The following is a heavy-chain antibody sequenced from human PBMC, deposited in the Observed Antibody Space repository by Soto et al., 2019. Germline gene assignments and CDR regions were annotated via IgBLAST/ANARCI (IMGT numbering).Heavy chain of an antibody. CDR2: IKFDGSST. CDR1: GFTFSTYW. J-gene: IGHJ6*02. Sequence: EVQLVESGGGLVQPGGSLRLSCVASGFTFSTYWMHWVRQAPRKGLVWVSRIKFDGSSTSYADSVKGRFTISRDNAKNTVYLQMNRLGAEDTGVFYCARGLRNYYGVDVWGQGTTVTVSS. D-gene: IGHD5-12*01. V-gene: IGHV3-74*01. CDR3: ARGLRNYYGVDV.